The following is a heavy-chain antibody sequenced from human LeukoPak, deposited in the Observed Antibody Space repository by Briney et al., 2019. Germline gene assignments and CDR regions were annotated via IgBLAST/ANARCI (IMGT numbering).Heavy chain of an antibody. CDR3: ARDSARYYDSSGYYYDY. CDR1: GYTFTGYY. D-gene: IGHD3-22*01. J-gene: IGHJ4*02. CDR2: INPNSGGT. V-gene: IGHV1-2*02. Sequence: ASVKVSCKASGYTFTGYYMHWVRQAPRQGLEWMGWINPNSGGTNYAQKFQGRVTMTRDTSISTAYMELSRLRSDDTAVYYCARDSARYYDSSGYYYDYWGQGTLVTVSS.